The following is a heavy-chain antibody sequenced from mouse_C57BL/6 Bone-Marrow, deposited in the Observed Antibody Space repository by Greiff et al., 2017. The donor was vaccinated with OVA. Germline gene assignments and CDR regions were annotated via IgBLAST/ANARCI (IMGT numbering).Heavy chain of an antibody. V-gene: IGHV1-64*01. J-gene: IGHJ1*03. Sequence: VQLQQPGAELVKPGASVKLSCKASGYTFTSYWMHWVKQRPGQGLEWIGMIHPNSGSTNYNEKFKSKATLTVDQSSSTAYMQLSSLTSEDSAVYYCARRYYGLHWYFDVWGTGTTVTVSS. CDR1: GYTFTSYW. D-gene: IGHD1-1*01. CDR2: IHPNSGST. CDR3: ARRYYGLHWYFDV.